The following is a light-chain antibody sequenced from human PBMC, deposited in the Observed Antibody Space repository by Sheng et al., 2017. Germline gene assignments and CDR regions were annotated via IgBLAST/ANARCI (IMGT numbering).Light chain of an antibody. CDR1: QSVLYRSNNKTY. J-gene: IGKJ3*01. Sequence: DIVMTQSPDSLAVSLGERATINCKSSQSVLYRSNNKTYLAWYQHKPGQPPKLLIYWASTRESGVPDRFSGSGSGTDFTLTISSLEPEDFAVYYCQHRSSFGPGTKVDIK. CDR2: WAS. CDR3: QHRSS. V-gene: IGKV4-1*01.